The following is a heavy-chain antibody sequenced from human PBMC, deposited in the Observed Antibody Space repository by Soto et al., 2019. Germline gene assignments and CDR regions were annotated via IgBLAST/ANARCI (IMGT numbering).Heavy chain of an antibody. Sequence: SETLSLTCSVSGGSIRNVYWSWIRQSPGKRLEWIGFIFHSGNAKYNPSLKSRVTMSIDTSRNQISLSLDSVTAADTAIYFCARAHAPTLQFDSQGQGTLVTVSS. CDR3: ARAHAPTLQFDS. J-gene: IGHJ4*01. V-gene: IGHV4-59*01. D-gene: IGHD2-15*01. CDR1: GGSIRNVY. CDR2: IFHSGNA.